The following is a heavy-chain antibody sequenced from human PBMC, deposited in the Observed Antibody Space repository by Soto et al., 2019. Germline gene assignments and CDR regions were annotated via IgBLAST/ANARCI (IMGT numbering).Heavy chain of an antibody. D-gene: IGHD6-6*01. CDR3: ARDIAYSSSPDYSYYYVMDV. J-gene: IGHJ6*02. V-gene: IGHV3-21*01. Sequence: LRLSCAASGFTFSSYSMNWVRQAPGKGLEWVSSIRSSSSYIYYADSVKGRFTISRDNAKNTLYLQMNSLRAEDTAVYYCARDIAYSSSPDYSYYYVMDVWGQGTTVTVSS. CDR2: IRSSSSYI. CDR1: GFTFSSYS.